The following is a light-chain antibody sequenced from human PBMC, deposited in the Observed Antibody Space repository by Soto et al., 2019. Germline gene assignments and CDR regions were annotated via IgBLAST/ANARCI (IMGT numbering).Light chain of an antibody. Sequence: QSVLTQPPSVSGAPGQRVTISCTGSNSNFGAGYDVHWYQQLPGTAPKLLIYVNINRPSGVPDRFSGSKSGTSASLAITGLQAEDEADYYCQSYDSSLSGYVFGTGTKVTDL. J-gene: IGLJ1*01. CDR3: QSYDSSLSGYV. CDR1: NSNFGAGYD. CDR2: VNI. V-gene: IGLV1-40*01.